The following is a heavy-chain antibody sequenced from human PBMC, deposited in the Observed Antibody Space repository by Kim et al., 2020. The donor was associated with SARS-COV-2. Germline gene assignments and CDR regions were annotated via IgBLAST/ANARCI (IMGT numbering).Heavy chain of an antibody. D-gene: IGHD2-21*01. CDR3: AGAGILWSGYGMDV. CDR2: FDNTGTT. V-gene: IGHV4-59*01. Sequence: SETLSLTCNVSGDSISRGHWSWVRQPTGKGLEWIGYFDNTGTTNYNPSLKSRVTLSADTSKNQFSLKVKSVTAADTAVYYCAGAGILWSGYGMDVWGQGTTVTVSS. J-gene: IGHJ6*02. CDR1: GDSISRGH.